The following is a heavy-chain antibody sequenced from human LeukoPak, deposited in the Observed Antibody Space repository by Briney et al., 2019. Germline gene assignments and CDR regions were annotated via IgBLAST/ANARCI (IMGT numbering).Heavy chain of an antibody. CDR1: GGSISSYY. D-gene: IGHD1-14*01. J-gene: IGHJ2*01. CDR3: ARDNPDWYFDP. Sequence: SETLSLTCTVSGGSISSYYWSWIRQPPGKGLEWVGYIYYSGTTNYTPSLNSRVTISVDTSKNQFSLKLSSVTAADTAVYYCARDNPDWYFDPGGRGTLAPVSS. V-gene: IGHV4-59*01. CDR2: IYYSGTT.